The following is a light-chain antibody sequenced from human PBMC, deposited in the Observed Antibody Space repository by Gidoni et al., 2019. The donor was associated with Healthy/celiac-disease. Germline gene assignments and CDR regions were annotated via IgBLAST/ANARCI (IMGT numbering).Light chain of an antibody. Sequence: DIVMTQSPDSLAVSLGERATINCKSSQSVLYSSNDKNYLAGYQQKPGQPPKLLIAWASTRESGVPDRFSGSGSGTDFTLTIISLQPEDVAVYYCQQYFSTPFTFGPGTKVDIK. V-gene: IGKV4-1*01. CDR3: QQYFSTPFT. CDR1: QSVLYSSNDKNY. CDR2: WAS. J-gene: IGKJ3*01.